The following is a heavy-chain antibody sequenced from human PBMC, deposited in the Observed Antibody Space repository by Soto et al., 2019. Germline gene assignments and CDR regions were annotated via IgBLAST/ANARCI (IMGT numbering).Heavy chain of an antibody. D-gene: IGHD5-18*01. V-gene: IGHV1-3*01. CDR2: INAGNGNT. CDR1: GYTLTNYA. CDR3: ANGAGCGYGNI. J-gene: IGHJ4*02. Sequence: ASVKGSCKASGYTLTNYAMHWVRQAPGQRLEWMGWINAGNGNTKYSQKFQGRVTITRDTSASTAYMELSSLRSEDTAVYYCANGAGCGYGNICGQGTPVTVSS.